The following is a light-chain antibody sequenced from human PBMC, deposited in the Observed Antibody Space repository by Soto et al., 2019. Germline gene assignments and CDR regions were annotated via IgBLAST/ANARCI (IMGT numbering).Light chain of an antibody. CDR3: VLYMGSGINV. CDR1: SGSVSTNYY. CDR2: STN. J-gene: IGLJ7*01. V-gene: IGLV8-61*01. Sequence: QTVVTQEPSLSVSPGGTVTFTCGLSSGSVSTNYYPSWYQQTPGQSPRTLMYSTNTRSSGVPDRFSRSILGNKAALTITGAQADDESDYYCVLYMGSGINVFGGGTQLTVL.